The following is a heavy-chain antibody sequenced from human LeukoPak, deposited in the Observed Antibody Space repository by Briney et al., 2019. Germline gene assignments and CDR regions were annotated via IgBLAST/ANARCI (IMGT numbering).Heavy chain of an antibody. Sequence: SETLSLTCAVSGGSISSGGYSWSWIRQPPGKGLEWIGYIYHSGSTYYSPSLKSRVTISVDRSKNQFSLKLSSVTAADTAVYYCARSTKIYSGYVVDYGGQGTLVTVSS. V-gene: IGHV4-30-2*01. CDR1: GGSISSGGYS. D-gene: IGHD5-12*01. CDR2: IYHSGST. J-gene: IGHJ4*02. CDR3: ARSTKIYSGYVVDY.